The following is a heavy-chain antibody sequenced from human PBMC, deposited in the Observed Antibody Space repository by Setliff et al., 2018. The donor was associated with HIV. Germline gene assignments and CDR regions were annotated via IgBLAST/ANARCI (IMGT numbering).Heavy chain of an antibody. Sequence: SETLSLTCAVSGYSIRDNFFWGWVRQPPGKGLEWIGSIFYTGTTYYNPSLKSRVTLSLDTSKNQFSLKLSSVTAADTAVYFCAREDFNDLSAFDIWGQGTRVTVSS. D-gene: IGHD2-21*02. CDR3: AREDFNDLSAFDI. V-gene: IGHV4-38-2*02. CDR2: IFYTGTT. CDR1: GYSIRDNFF. J-gene: IGHJ3*02.